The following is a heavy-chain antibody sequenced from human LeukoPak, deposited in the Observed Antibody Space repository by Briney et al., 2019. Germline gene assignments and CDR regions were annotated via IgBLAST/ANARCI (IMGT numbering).Heavy chain of an antibody. CDR1: GFIFRSYW. V-gene: IGHV3-23*01. Sequence: GRSLRLSCTGSGFIFRSYWMTWVRQAPGKGLEWVSTIGGSGDKTFYADSVKGRFTISRDNSKNMLHLQMSSLTGEDTALYYCVRRGDASSGWGDHDYWGQGALVTVSS. CDR3: VRRGDASSGWGDHDY. J-gene: IGHJ4*02. CDR2: IGGSGDKT. D-gene: IGHD6-19*01.